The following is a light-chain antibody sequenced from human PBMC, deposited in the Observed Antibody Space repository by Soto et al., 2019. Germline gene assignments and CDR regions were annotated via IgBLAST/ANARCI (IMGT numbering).Light chain of an antibody. J-gene: IGKJ1*01. CDR3: QQYNSYPWT. V-gene: IGKV1-5*03. CDR2: KAS. Sequence: DIQMTQSPSTLSASVGDRVTITCRASQSISSWLAWYQQKQGKAPKLLIYKASSLESGVPSRFSGSGSGTEFTLTISSLQPGDFATYYCQQYNSYPWTFGQGTKVEIK. CDR1: QSISSW.